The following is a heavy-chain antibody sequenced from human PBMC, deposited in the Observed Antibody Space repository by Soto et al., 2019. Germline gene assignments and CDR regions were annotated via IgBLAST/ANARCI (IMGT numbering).Heavy chain of an antibody. D-gene: IGHD2-21*02. CDR3: AKDRLYCSGDCYPTDAFDI. J-gene: IGHJ3*02. V-gene: IGHV3-53*01. CDR1: GFTVSSNY. Sequence: GGALRLSCAASGFTVSSNYMSWVRQAPGKGLQWVSVIYSGGSTYYADSVKGRFTISRDNSKNTLYLQMNSLRAEDTAVYYCAKDRLYCSGDCYPTDAFDIWGQGTMVTVSS. CDR2: IYSGGST.